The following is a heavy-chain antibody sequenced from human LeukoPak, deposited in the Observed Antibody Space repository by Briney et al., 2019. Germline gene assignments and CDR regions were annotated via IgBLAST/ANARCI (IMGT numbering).Heavy chain of an antibody. Sequence: GGSLRLSCAASGFIVSSNYMSWVRQAPGKGLEWVSVIYSGGGTYYADSVKGRFTISRDNSKNTLYLQMNSLRAEDTAVYYCARLSRDGYNFDYWGQGTLVTVSS. CDR1: GFIVSSNY. V-gene: IGHV3-66*04. J-gene: IGHJ4*02. D-gene: IGHD5-24*01. CDR2: IYSGGGT. CDR3: ARLSRDGYNFDY.